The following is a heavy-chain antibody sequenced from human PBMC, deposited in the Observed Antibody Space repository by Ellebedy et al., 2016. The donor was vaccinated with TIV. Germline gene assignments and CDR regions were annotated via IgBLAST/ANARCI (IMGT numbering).Heavy chain of an antibody. CDR1: GFNFRTYA. CDR2: ISCSSDDT. V-gene: IGHV3-23*01. Sequence: GESLKISCEAAGFNFRTYAMTWVRQAPGKGLEWVASISCSSDDTYYVDSVKGRFTISRDNSNNTVSLQLNALRVEDTAVYYCAKDRIRIAAPGAFDSWGQGALVAVSS. J-gene: IGHJ4*02. CDR3: AKDRIRIAAPGAFDS. D-gene: IGHD6-13*01.